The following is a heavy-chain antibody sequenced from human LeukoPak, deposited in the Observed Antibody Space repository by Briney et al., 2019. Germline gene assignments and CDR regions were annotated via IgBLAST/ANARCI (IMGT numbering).Heavy chain of an antibody. CDR1: GGSFSGYY. CDR2: INHSGST. Sequence: SETLSLTCAVYGGSFSGYYWSWIRQPPGKGLEWIGEINHSGSTNYNPSLKSRVTISVDTSKNQFSLKLSSVTAADTAVYYCARHLAYYYGSGRVSWFDPWGQGTLVTVSS. J-gene: IGHJ5*02. CDR3: ARHLAYYYGSGRVSWFDP. V-gene: IGHV4-34*01. D-gene: IGHD3-10*01.